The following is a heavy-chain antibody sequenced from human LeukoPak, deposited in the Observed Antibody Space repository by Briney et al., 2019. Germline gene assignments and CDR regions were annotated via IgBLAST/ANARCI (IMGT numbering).Heavy chain of an antibody. V-gene: IGHV4-30-4*01. CDR1: GGSISSGDYY. CDR2: IYYSGST. D-gene: IGHD3-10*01. CDR3: ARDNMVRGAGHDY. J-gene: IGHJ4*02. Sequence: SETLSLTCTVSGGSISSGDYYWSWIRQPPGKGLEWIGYIYYSGSTYYNPSLKSRVTISVDTSKNQFSLKLSSVTAADTAVNYCARDNMVRGAGHDYWGQGTLVTVSS.